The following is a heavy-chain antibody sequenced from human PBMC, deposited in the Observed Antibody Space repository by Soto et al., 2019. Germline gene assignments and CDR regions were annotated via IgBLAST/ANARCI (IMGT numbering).Heavy chain of an antibody. CDR2: IKQDGSEK. CDR1: GFIFSNYW. CDR3: ARALYFDY. J-gene: IGHJ4*02. Sequence: EVQLVESGGGLVQPGGSLRLSCAASGFIFSNYWMSWVRQAPGKWLEWVANIKQDGSEKYYVDSVKGRFTISRDNAKNSLYLQMNSLRAEDTAMYYCARALYFDYWGQGTLVTVSS. V-gene: IGHV3-7*04.